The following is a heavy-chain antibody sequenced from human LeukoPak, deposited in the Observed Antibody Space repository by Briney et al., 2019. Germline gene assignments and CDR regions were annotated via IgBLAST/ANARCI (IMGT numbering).Heavy chain of an antibody. CDR3: ARHYYDSSGYYKSIHWYFDL. Sequence: SETLSLTCTVSGGSISSYYWSWIRQPPGKGLEWIGYIYYSGSTNYNPSLKSRVTISVDTSKNQFSLKLSSVTAADTAVYYCARHYYDSSGYYKSIHWYFDLWGRGTLVTVSS. V-gene: IGHV4-59*08. J-gene: IGHJ2*01. CDR2: IYYSGST. CDR1: GGSISSYY. D-gene: IGHD3-22*01.